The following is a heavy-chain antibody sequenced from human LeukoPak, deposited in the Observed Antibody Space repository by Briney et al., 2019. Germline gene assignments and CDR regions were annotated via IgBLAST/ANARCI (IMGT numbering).Heavy chain of an antibody. CDR1: RFTFSNYA. V-gene: IGHV3-23*01. CDR3: ARHYYYDSSGNRRAFDI. J-gene: IGHJ3*02. CDR2: VTGSGGGT. Sequence: GGSLRLSCAASRFTFSNYAMHWVRQAPGRGLEWVSSVTGSGGGTYYADSVKGRFTISRDNSKNTLYLQVNSLRAEDTAVYYCARHYYYDSSGNRRAFDIWGQGTMVTVSS. D-gene: IGHD3-22*01.